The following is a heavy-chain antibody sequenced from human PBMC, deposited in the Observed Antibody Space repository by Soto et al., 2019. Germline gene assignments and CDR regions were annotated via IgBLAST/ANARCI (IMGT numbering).Heavy chain of an antibody. J-gene: IGHJ5*02. CDR1: GFTFSSYA. CDR3: AKRGGRAVAGSGWFDP. V-gene: IGHV3-23*01. Sequence: EVQLLESGGGLVQPGGSLRLSCAASGFTFSSYAMSWVRQAPGKGLEWVSAISGSGGSTYYADSVKGRFTSSRDNSKNTLYLQMNSLRAEDTAVYYCAKRGGRAVAGSGWFDPWGQGTLVTVSS. D-gene: IGHD6-19*01. CDR2: ISGSGGST.